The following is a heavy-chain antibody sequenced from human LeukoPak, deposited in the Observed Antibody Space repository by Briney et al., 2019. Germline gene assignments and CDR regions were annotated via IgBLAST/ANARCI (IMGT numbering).Heavy chain of an antibody. Sequence: SETLSPTWAVYGGSFSGYYWSWIRQPPGKGMEWIGEINHSGSTNYNPSLKSRVTISVDTSKNQFSLKLSAVTAADTAVYYCARGFGYYYDIPCDYWGQGTLVTVSS. CDR2: INHSGST. V-gene: IGHV4-34*01. CDR3: ARGFGYYYDIPCDY. D-gene: IGHD3-22*01. J-gene: IGHJ4*02. CDR1: GGSFSGYY.